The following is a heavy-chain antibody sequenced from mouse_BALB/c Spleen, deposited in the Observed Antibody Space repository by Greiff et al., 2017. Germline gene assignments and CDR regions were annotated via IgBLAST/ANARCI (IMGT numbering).Heavy chain of an antibody. CDR1: GYTFTDYA. D-gene: IGHD1-3*01. CDR2: ISTYYGDA. J-gene: IGHJ4*01. V-gene: IGHV1S137*01. CDR3: ARYKRAMDY. Sequence: QVHVKQSGAELVRPGVSVKISCKGSGYTFTDYAMHWVKQSHAKSLEWIGVISTYYGDASYNQKFKGKATMTVDKSSSTAYMELARLTSEDSAIYYCARYKRAMDYWGQGTSVTVSS.